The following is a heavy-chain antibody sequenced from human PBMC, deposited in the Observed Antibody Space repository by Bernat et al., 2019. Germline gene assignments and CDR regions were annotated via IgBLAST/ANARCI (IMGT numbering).Heavy chain of an antibody. V-gene: IGHV3-30*18. CDR3: AKDWRVIKYYCDY. CDR1: GFTFSSYG. J-gene: IGHJ4*02. D-gene: IGHD3-3*01. Sequence: QVQLVESGGGVVQPGRSLRLSCAASGFTFSSYGMHWVRQAPGKGLEWVAVISYDGSNKYYADSVKGRFTISRDNSKNTLYLQMNSLRAEDTAVYYCAKDWRVIKYYCDYWGQGTLVTVSS. CDR2: ISYDGSNK.